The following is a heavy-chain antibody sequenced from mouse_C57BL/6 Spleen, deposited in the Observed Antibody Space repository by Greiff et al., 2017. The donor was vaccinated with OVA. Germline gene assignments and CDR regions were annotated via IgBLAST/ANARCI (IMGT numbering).Heavy chain of an antibody. CDR3: ARYRTTDGFDD. CDR2: IRNKANGYTT. J-gene: IGHJ2*01. V-gene: IGHV7-3*01. CDR1: GFTFTDYY. D-gene: IGHD1-1*01. Sequence: EVNVVESGGGLVQPGGSLSLSCAASGFTFTDYYMSWVRQPPGKALEWLGFIRNKANGYTTEYSASVKGRFTISRDTSQSILYLQMNALGAEDSATYYCARYRTTDGFDDWGQGTTLTVSS.